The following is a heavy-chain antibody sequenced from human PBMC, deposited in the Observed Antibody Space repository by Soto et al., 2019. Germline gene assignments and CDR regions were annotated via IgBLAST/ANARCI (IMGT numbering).Heavy chain of an antibody. CDR3: ARDRVDTAMVTFAFDI. D-gene: IGHD5-18*01. CDR1: GYTFTSYY. Sequence: QVQLVQSGAEVKKPGASVKVSCKASGYTFTSYYMHWVRQAPGQGLEWMGIINPSGGSTSYAQKFQGRVTMARDTSTSTVYMELSSLRSEDTAVYYCARDRVDTAMVTFAFDIWGQGTMVTVSS. J-gene: IGHJ3*02. V-gene: IGHV1-46*01. CDR2: INPSGGST.